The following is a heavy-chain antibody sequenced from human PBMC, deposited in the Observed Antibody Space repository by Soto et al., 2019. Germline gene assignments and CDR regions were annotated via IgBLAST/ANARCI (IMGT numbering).Heavy chain of an antibody. CDR2: IIPIFGTA. CDR3: ARDPKITIFGVVYYYYGMDV. CDR1: GGTFSSYA. J-gene: IGHJ6*02. V-gene: IGHV1-69*13. D-gene: IGHD3-3*01. Sequence: ASVKVSCKASGGTFSSYAISWVRQAPGQGLEWMGGIIPIFGTANYAQKFQGRVTITADESTSTAYMELSSLRSEDTAVYYCARDPKITIFGVVYYYYGMDVWGQGPTVTVSS.